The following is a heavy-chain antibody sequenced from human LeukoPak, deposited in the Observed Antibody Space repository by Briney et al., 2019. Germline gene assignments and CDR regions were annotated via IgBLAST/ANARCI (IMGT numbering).Heavy chain of an antibody. CDR2: IIPIFGTA. Sequence: SVKVSCKASGGTFNSYAISWVRQAPGKVLEWMERIIPIFGTANYGQEFQGRVTITTDESTGPAYMALSRLRSEDTAVYYCARDYLIAAAVGNWFDPWGQGTLVTVSS. CDR3: ARDYLIAAAVGNWFDP. J-gene: IGHJ5*02. V-gene: IGHV1-69*05. CDR1: GGTFNSYA. D-gene: IGHD6-13*01.